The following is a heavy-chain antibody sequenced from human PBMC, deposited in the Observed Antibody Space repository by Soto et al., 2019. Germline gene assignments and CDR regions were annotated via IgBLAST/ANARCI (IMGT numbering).Heavy chain of an antibody. D-gene: IGHD3-10*01. Sequence: PSETLSLTCTVSGASISDYYWSWIRQPPGKGLEWIGYIYYSGSTNYSPSLKSRVTFSVDTSKNQFSLRLSSVTAADTAVYYCARDHNTMIRGVIITKWFDPWGQGTLVTV. CDR2: IYYSGST. CDR1: GASISDYY. V-gene: IGHV4-59*01. CDR3: ARDHNTMIRGVIITKWFDP. J-gene: IGHJ5*02.